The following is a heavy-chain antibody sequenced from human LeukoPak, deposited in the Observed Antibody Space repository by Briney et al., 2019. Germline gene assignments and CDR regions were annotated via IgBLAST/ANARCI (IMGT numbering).Heavy chain of an antibody. V-gene: IGHV3-23*01. Sequence: GGSLRLSCAASGLTFSNYAMNWVRQASGKGLEWVSGITDSGRKTYYADSVKGRFSISRDNSRNTVYLQMSDLRAEDTAVYYCAKITKATTPNYWGQGTLATVSS. CDR3: AKITKATTPNY. D-gene: IGHD3-10*01. CDR2: ITDSGRKT. CDR1: GLTFSNYA. J-gene: IGHJ4*02.